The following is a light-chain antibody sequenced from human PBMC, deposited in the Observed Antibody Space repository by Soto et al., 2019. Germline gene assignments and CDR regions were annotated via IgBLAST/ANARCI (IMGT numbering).Light chain of an antibody. Sequence: DIQMTQSPSSLSAFVGDRVTITCRASQGISSSLNWYQQKPGKAPKLLIYDASTLQSGVPSRFSGSGSGTDFTLTISSLQPEDFATYSCQQSYNTPRTFGQGTKIEIK. CDR1: QGISSS. CDR3: QQSYNTPRT. V-gene: IGKV1-39*01. J-gene: IGKJ1*01. CDR2: DAS.